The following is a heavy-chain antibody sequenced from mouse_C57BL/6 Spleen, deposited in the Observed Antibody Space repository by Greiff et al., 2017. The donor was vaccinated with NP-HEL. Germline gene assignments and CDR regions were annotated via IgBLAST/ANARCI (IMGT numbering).Heavy chain of an antibody. CDR3: ARHEDNGNLFDY. V-gene: IGHV1-62-2*01. CDR2: FYPGSGSI. Sequence: QVQLKESGAELVKPGASVKLSCKASGYTFTEYTIHWVKQRSGQGLEWIGWFYPGSGSIKYNEKFKDKATLTADKSSSTVYMELSRVTSEDSAVYFCARHEDNGNLFDYWGQGTTLTVSS. CDR1: GYTFTEYT. J-gene: IGHJ2*01. D-gene: IGHD2-1*01.